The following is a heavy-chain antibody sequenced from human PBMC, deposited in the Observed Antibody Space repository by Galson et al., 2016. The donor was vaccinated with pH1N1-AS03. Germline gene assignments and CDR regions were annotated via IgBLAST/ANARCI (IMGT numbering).Heavy chain of an antibody. V-gene: IGHV1-2*04. CDR3: ARDPRGPCTSATCPTTYYFGMDV. CDR1: GYIFTGFY. D-gene: IGHD2-2*01. J-gene: IGHJ6*02. CDR2: INTDSGVT. Sequence: SVKVSCKASGYIFTGFYVHWVRQAPGQGLEWMGWINTDSGVTNYAQKFEAWVTMTRDTSVSTAYMELYGLKSDDTAVYYCARDPRGPCTSATCPTTYYFGMDVWGQGTTLIVSS.